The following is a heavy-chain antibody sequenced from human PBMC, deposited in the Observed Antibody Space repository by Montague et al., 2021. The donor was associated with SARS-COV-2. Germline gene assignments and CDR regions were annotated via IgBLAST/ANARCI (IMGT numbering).Heavy chain of an antibody. CDR1: GFIFSGSA. V-gene: IGHV3-73*01. CDR2: IRSRPNNYAT. Sequence: SLRLSCAASGFIFSGSAMHWVRQASGKGLEWLGRIRSRPNNYATTYTASVVGRFTISRDDSKNMAYLQMSSLKIEDTAVYYCTDGGYTSGFNWGQGTLVAVSS. J-gene: IGHJ4*02. CDR3: TDGGYTSGFN. D-gene: IGHD5-18*01.